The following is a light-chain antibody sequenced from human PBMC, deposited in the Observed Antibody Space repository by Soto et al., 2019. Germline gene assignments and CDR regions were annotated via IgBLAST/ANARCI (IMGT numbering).Light chain of an antibody. CDR1: GSDIGGYNY. CDR2: DVT. Sequence: QPASLSGSPGQSITISCTGTGSDIGGYNYVSWYQQHPGKAPKLIIHDVTNRPSGVSDRFFGSKSGNTASLTISGLQAEDEADYYCSSYRASSTTHYVFGTGTKVTVL. J-gene: IGLJ1*01. CDR3: SSYRASSTTHYV. V-gene: IGLV2-14*03.